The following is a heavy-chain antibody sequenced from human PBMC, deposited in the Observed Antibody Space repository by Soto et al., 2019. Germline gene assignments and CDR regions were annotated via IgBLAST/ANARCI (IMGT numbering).Heavy chain of an antibody. CDR3: AKEDYGNAFDI. Sequence: EVQLVESGGGLVQPGRSLRLSCAASGFTFDDYAMHWVRQAPGKGLEWVSGISWNSGSIGYADSVKGRFTISRDNAKNSLYLQMNSLRAEDTALYYCAKEDYGNAFDIWVQGTMVTVSS. J-gene: IGHJ3*02. V-gene: IGHV3-9*01. D-gene: IGHD4-17*01. CDR1: GFTFDDYA. CDR2: ISWNSGSI.